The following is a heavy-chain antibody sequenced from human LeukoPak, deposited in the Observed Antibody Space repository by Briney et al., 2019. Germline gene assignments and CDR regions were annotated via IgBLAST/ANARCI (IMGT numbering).Heavy chain of an antibody. V-gene: IGHV3-64*01. D-gene: IGHD2-15*01. Sequence: GGSLRLSCAASGFTFSSYAMHWVRQAPGKGLEYVSAISSNGGSTYYANSVKGRFTISRDNSKDTLYLQMNSVRAEDTAIYYCVKNGDRGAYCSGGSCYPYYYYYMDVWGKGTTVTISS. CDR1: GFTFSSYA. J-gene: IGHJ6*03. CDR2: ISSNGGST. CDR3: VKNGDRGAYCSGGSCYPYYYYYMDV.